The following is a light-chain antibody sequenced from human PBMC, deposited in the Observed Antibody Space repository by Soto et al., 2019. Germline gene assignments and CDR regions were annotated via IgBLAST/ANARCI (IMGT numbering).Light chain of an antibody. CDR2: EVI. J-gene: IGLJ1*01. V-gene: IGLV2-23*02. Sequence: QPVLTQPASVSGSPGQSITISCTGTSSDVGSYNLVSWYQQLPGKAPKLMIYEVIKRPSGVSNRFSGSKSGNTASLTISGLQAEDEADYYCCSYAGSSTSYVFGTGTKLTVL. CDR1: SSDVGSYNL. CDR3: CSYAGSSTSYV.